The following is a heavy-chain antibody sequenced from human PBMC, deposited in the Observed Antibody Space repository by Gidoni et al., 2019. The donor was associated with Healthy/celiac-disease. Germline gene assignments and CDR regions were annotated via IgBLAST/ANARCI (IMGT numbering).Heavy chain of an antibody. Sequence: EVQLVESGGGLVQPGGSLSLSCAASGFTFSSYAMNWVRQAPGKGLEWVSYIRSSGSTIYYAGSVKGRFTISRDNAKNSLHLQMNSLRAEDTAVYYCARVPYDDSPFDYWGQGTLVTVSS. J-gene: IGHJ4*02. CDR1: GFTFSSYA. V-gene: IGHV3-48*03. CDR2: IRSSGSTI. CDR3: ARVPYDDSPFDY. D-gene: IGHD3-16*01.